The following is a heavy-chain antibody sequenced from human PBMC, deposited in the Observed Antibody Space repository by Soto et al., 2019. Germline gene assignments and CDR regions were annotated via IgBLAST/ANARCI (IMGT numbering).Heavy chain of an antibody. CDR3: VRPNFGALTHFAF. CDR2: IFPGDSDT. D-gene: IGHD3-16*01. V-gene: IGHV5-51*01. Sequence: PGESLKISCKAIGYTFTNYWIGWVRQTPGKGLEGMGIIFPGDSDTRYNPSFEGQVTVSADESISTAYLQWNTLKASDTAMYYCVRPNFGALTHFAFWGQGTLVTVSS. J-gene: IGHJ4*02. CDR1: GYTFTNYW.